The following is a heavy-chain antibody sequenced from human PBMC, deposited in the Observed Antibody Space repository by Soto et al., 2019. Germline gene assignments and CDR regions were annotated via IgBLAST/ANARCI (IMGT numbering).Heavy chain of an antibody. CDR1: GGSITSGGYY. CDR3: ARDVGRRGYFDF. J-gene: IGHJ4*02. Sequence: QVQLQESGPGLVKPSQTLSLTCTVSGGSITSGGYYWTWLRQHPGKGLEWIGHIYYTGGTYYNPSLKSRVTISGDASKNQFSLRLSSVTAADTAVYFCARDVGRRGYFDFWGQGTLVTVSS. V-gene: IGHV4-31*03. CDR2: IYYTGGT. D-gene: IGHD3-10*01.